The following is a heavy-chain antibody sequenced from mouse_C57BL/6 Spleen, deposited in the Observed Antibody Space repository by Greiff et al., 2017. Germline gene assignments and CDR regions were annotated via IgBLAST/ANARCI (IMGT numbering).Heavy chain of an antibody. V-gene: IGHV5-12*01. D-gene: IGHD1-1*01. CDR2: ISNGGGST. CDR1: GFTFSDYY. Sequence: DVQLVESGGGLVQPGGSLKLSCAASGFTFSDYYMYWVRQTPEKRLEWVAYISNGGGSTYYPDTVKGRFTISRDNAKNTLYLQMSRLKSEDTAMYYCARQENYYGSRGYFDVWGTGTTVTVSS. CDR3: ARQENYYGSRGYFDV. J-gene: IGHJ1*03.